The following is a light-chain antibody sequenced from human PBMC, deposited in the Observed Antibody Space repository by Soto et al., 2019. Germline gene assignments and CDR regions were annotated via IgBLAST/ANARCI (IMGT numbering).Light chain of an antibody. CDR2: EGH. J-gene: IGLJ1*01. CDR3: CLYIGAATSV. CDR1: SGFVGSFSL. Sequence: HSAPAKLASESGSPGQSITISCTGTSGFVGSFSLVSWYQQHPGKAPKVMISEGHRRPSGVPDRFSGSTSVNSASLTISGLQADAEAHYYCCLYIGAATSVLGTGTKGTGL. V-gene: IGLV2-23*01.